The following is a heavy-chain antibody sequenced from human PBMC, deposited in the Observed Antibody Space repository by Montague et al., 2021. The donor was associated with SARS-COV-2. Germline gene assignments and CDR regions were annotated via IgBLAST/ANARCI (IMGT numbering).Heavy chain of an antibody. CDR3: ARGYSGYKDPTGFDP. J-gene: IGHJ5*02. D-gene: IGHD5-12*01. CDR1: GGSISSSSYY. Sequence: SETLSLTCTVSGGSISSSSYYWGWIRQPPGKGLEWIGSIYYSGSTYYNPSLKSRVTISVDTSKNQFSLKLSSVTAADTAVCYCARGYSGYKDPTGFDPWGQGTLVTVSS. V-gene: IGHV4-39*01. CDR2: IYYSGST.